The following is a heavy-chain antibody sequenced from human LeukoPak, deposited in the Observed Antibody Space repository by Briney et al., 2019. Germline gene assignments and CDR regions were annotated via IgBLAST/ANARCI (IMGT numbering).Heavy chain of an antibody. CDR1: GFTFSSYA. Sequence: GGSLRLSCAASGFTFSSYAMHWVRQAPGKGLEWVAVISYDGSNKYYADSVKGRFTISRDNSKNTLYLQMNSLRAEDTAVYYCARPLEYYDILTAPPAGWGQGTLVTVSS. V-gene: IGHV3-30-3*01. CDR2: ISYDGSNK. D-gene: IGHD3-9*01. CDR3: ARPLEYYDILTAPPAG. J-gene: IGHJ4*02.